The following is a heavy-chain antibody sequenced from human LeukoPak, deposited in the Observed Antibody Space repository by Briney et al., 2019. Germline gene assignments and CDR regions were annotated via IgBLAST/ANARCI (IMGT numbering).Heavy chain of an antibody. J-gene: IGHJ6*03. CDR2: IRYDGINK. D-gene: IGHD1-14*01. Sequence: PGGSLRLSCAASGFPFSSYGMHWVRQAPGKGLEWVTFIRYDGINKYYADSVKGRFTISRDNSKTTLYPQMNSLRAEDTAVYYCAKEGPTGAGWYYYMDVWGKGTTVTISS. CDR1: GFPFSSYG. CDR3: AKEGPTGAGWYYYMDV. V-gene: IGHV3-30*02.